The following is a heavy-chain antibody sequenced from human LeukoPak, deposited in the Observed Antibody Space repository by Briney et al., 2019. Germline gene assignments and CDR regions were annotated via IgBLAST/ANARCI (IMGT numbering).Heavy chain of an antibody. V-gene: IGHV7-4-1*02. CDR1: GYTFTSYA. CDR3: ARGPPIRGYRYGYDTGYYYSYSMDV. CDR2: INTNTGNP. Sequence: ASVKVSCKASGYTFTSYAMNWVRQAPGQGLEWMGWINTNTGNPTYAQGFTGRFVFSLDTSVSTAYLQISSLKAEDTAVYYCARGPPIRGYRYGYDTGYYYSYSMDVWGKGTTVTISS. J-gene: IGHJ6*03. D-gene: IGHD5-18*01.